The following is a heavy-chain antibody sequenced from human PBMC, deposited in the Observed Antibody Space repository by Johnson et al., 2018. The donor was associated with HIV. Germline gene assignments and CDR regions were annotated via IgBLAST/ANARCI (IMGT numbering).Heavy chain of an antibody. CDR1: GFTFDDYA. V-gene: IGHV3-20*04. CDR2: ISWNSGSK. Sequence: VQLVESGGGVVRPGGSLRLSCVASGFTFDDYAMSWVHQAPGKGLEWVSGISWNSGSKGYADSVKGRFTISRDNAKNSLYLQMNSLRAEDTAVYYCARRDYNWNSAFDIWGQGTMVTVSS. J-gene: IGHJ3*02. CDR3: ARRDYNWNSAFDI. D-gene: IGHD1-7*01.